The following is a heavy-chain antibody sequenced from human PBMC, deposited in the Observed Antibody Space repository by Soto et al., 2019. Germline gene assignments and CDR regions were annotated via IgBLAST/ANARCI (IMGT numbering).Heavy chain of an antibody. J-gene: IGHJ4*02. Sequence: GASVKVSCKASGFTFTSSAMQWVRQARGQGLEWMGWIVAGSGNTKYAQKFQGRVTITRDTSTSTAYMELRSLRSDDTAVYYCARGGSSSVELVSDYWGQGTLVTVSS. CDR3: ARGGSSSVELVSDY. CDR2: IVAGSGNT. CDR1: GFTFTSSA. V-gene: IGHV1-58*02. D-gene: IGHD6-6*01.